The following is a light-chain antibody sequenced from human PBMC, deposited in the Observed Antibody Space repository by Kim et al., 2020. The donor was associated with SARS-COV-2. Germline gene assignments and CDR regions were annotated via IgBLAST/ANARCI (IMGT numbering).Light chain of an antibody. J-gene: IGLJ3*02. Sequence: SSELTQDPAVSVALGQTVLITCQGDSLRNYYASWYQQRPGQAPRLLIYGKNSRPSGISDRFSGSTSGNTASLTITATQAEDEAEYFCSSRDSSGDNVMLFGGGTQLTVL. CDR3: SSRDSSGDNVML. V-gene: IGLV3-19*01. CDR2: GKN. CDR1: SLRNYY.